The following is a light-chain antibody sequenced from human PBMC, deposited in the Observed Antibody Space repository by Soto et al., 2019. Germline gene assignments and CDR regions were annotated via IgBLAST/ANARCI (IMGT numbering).Light chain of an antibody. V-gene: IGLV1-40*01. Sequence: QSVLTQPPSVSGAPGQRVTNSCTGSSSNIGAGYVVHWYQQLPGTVPKLVIYENSNRPSGVPDRFSGSKSGTSASLAISGLQAEDEADYYCQSYDNGPSVYVVFGGGTQLTVL. CDR1: SSNIGAGYV. CDR3: QSYDNGPSVYVV. CDR2: ENS. J-gene: IGLJ2*01.